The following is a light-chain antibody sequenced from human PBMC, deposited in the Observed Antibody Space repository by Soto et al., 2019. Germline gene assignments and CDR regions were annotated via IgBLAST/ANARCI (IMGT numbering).Light chain of an antibody. V-gene: IGKV3-20*01. Sequence: EIVLTQSPGILSLSPGERATLSCRASQIVSNDFLAWYQQXPGQAHRLVISDASTRATVIPDRFSGSGYGTDFTLTISRLEPEDCAVYYCQQYGSSLITFGQGTRLEI. J-gene: IGKJ5*01. CDR3: QQYGSSLIT. CDR2: DAS. CDR1: QIVSNDF.